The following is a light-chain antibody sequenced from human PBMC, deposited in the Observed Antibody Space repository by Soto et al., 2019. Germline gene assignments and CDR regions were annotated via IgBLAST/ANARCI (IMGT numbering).Light chain of an antibody. CDR3: GTWDSSLSVV. Sequence: QSVLTRAASVSGVAVEKGSISCSGSSSNIGNNYVSWYQQLPGTAPKLLIYDNNKRPSGIPDRFSGSKSGTSATLGITGLQTGDEADYYCGTWDSSLSVVFGGATKVT. CDR1: SSNIGNNY. J-gene: IGLJ2*01. CDR2: DNN. V-gene: IGLV1-51*01.